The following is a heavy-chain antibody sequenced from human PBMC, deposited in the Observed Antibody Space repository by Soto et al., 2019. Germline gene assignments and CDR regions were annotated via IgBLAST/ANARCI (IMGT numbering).Heavy chain of an antibody. V-gene: IGHV1-18*01. D-gene: IGHD2-21*01. Sequence: GASVKVSCKASGYTFTSYGISWVRQAPGQGLEWMGWISAYNGNTNYAQKLQGRVTMTADKSTSTAYMELSSLRSEDTAVYYCATTLVLLGPHHHFDMVFRGPGTTVTLFS. CDR3: ATTLVLLGPHHHFDMVF. J-gene: IGHJ6*02. CDR2: ISAYNGNT. CDR1: GYTFTSYG.